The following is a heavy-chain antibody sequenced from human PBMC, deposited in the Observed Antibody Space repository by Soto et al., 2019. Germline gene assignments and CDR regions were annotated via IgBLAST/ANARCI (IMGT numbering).Heavy chain of an antibody. CDR1: GGSISSGGYY. CDR2: IYYSGST. J-gene: IGHJ4*02. V-gene: IGHV4-31*03. D-gene: IGHD4-17*01. CDR3: ARDRTGDYGGNRQPYYFDY. Sequence: KPSETLSLTCTVFGGSISSGGYYWSWIRQHPGKGLEWIGYIYYSGSTYYNPSLKSRVTISVDTSKNQFSLKLSSVTAADTAVYYCARDRTGDYGGNRQPYYFDYWGQGTPVTVSS.